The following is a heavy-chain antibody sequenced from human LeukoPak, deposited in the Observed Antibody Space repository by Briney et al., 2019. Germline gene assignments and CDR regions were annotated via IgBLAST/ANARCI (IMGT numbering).Heavy chain of an antibody. CDR1: GYKFTSYW. J-gene: IGHJ4*02. V-gene: IGHV5-51*01. Sequence: GESLKISCKASGYKFTSYWVGWIRQMPGKGLEWTGVIYPSDSDTRYSPSFQGQVTISADKSISTAYLQWSSLRASDTAVYYCAKGDGAFEYWGRGTLVTVSS. CDR2: IYPSDSDT. D-gene: IGHD3-10*01. CDR3: AKGDGAFEY.